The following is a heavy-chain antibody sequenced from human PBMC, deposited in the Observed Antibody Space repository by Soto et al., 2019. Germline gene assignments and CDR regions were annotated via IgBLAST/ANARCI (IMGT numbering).Heavy chain of an antibody. Sequence: HPGGSLRLSCAASGFTFSSYAMSWVRQAPGKGLEWVSAISGSGGSTYYADSVKGRFTISRDNSKNTLYLQMNSLRAEDTAVYYCAKETYYDILTGPPTFGYWGQGNLVTVSS. V-gene: IGHV3-23*01. CDR2: ISGSGGST. D-gene: IGHD3-9*01. CDR1: GFTFSSYA. J-gene: IGHJ4*02. CDR3: AKETYYDILTGPPTFGY.